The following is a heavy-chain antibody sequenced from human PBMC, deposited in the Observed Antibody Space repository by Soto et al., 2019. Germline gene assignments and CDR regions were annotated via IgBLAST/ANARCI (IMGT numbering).Heavy chain of an antibody. J-gene: IGHJ3*02. D-gene: IGHD3-10*01. CDR1: GGSINSNY. V-gene: IGHV4-59*01. CDR3: ARTYSGSFGRHAFDI. Sequence: QVQLQESGPGLVKPSETLSLTCSVSGGSINSNYWSWIRQPPGKGLEWIGYIYYSGSTNYNPSLNSRVTISVDTSKNQFSLKLSSVTAADTAVYFCARTYSGSFGRHAFDIWGQGTMVTVSS. CDR2: IYYSGST.